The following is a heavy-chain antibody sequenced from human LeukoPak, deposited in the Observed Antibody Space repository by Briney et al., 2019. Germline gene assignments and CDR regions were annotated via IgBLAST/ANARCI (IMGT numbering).Heavy chain of an antibody. V-gene: IGHV3-23*01. CDR1: GFAFGVHA. CDR3: AKDWTPHNRVYDCFDF. Sequence: PGGSLRLSRAASGFAFGVHAMSWVRQAPGKGPEWVATIGSGADLFYAESVKGRFTISRDDPRNTLWLQMNSLRAEDTALYYCAKDWTPHNRVYDCFDFWGQGTQVTVSS. D-gene: IGHD3-16*01. J-gene: IGHJ4*02. CDR2: IGSGADL.